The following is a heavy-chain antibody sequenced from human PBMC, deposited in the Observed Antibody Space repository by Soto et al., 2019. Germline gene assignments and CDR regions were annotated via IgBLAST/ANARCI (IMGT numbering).Heavy chain of an antibody. CDR2: ISAYNGNT. CDR1: GYTFTSYG. D-gene: IGHD2-2*01. CDR3: ARDSPVIVVVPAAMEDWFDP. Sequence: AASVKVSCKASGYTFTSYGISWVRQAPGQGLEWMGWISAYNGNTNYAQKLQGRVTMTTDTSTSTAYMELRSLRSDDTAVYYCARDSPVIVVVPAAMEDWFDPWGQGTLVTVSS. J-gene: IGHJ5*02. V-gene: IGHV1-18*01.